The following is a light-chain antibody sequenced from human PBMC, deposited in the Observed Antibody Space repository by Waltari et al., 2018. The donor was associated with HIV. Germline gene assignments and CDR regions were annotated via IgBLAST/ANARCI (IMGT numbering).Light chain of an antibody. J-gene: IGLJ2*01. CDR2: DDS. Sequence: SYVLTQPPSVSVAPGQTARITCGGNNIGSKSVHWYQQEPGQAPVLVVYDDSDRPSGHPVRVTCSNSWNTDTRTIRRFEAGGEAGYYCRVWDSSSDHGVFGGGTKLTVL. CDR3: RVWDSSSDHGV. V-gene: IGLV3-21*02. CDR1: NIGSKS.